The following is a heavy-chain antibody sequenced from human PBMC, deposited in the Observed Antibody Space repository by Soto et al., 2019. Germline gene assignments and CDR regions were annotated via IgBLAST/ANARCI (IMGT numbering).Heavy chain of an antibody. CDR1: GYIFVNYG. Sequence: QVQLVQSGDEVRKPGSSVKVSCKASGYIFVNYGIAWVRQAPGQGLEWMVWISPYSGNTHYTSKVQGRLTMTTGTSTSTAYMELGSLTSGATAVYYCAMVDNYVTTTPQDVWGQGTTVTVS. D-gene: IGHD3-16*01. V-gene: IGHV1-18*01. CDR3: AMVDNYVTTTPQDV. J-gene: IGHJ6*02. CDR2: ISPYSGNT.